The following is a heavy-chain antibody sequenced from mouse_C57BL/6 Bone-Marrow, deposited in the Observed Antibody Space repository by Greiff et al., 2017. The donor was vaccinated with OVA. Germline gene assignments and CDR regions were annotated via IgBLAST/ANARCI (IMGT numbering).Heavy chain of an antibody. CDR1: GYSFTGYY. CDR2: INPSTGGT. J-gene: IGHJ3*01. Sequence: VQLQQSGPELVKPGASVKISCKASGYSFTGYYMNWVKQSPEKSLEWIGEINPSTGGTTYNQKFKAKATLTVDKSSSTAYMQLKSLTSEDSAVYYCARLRSSSAYWGQGTLVTVSA. V-gene: IGHV1-42*01. D-gene: IGHD1-1*01. CDR3: ARLRSSSAY.